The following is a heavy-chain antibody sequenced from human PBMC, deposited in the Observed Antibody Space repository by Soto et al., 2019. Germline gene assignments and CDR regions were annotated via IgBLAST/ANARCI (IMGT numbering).Heavy chain of an antibody. D-gene: IGHD3-3*01. Sequence: ASVKVSCKASGYTFTSYGISWVRQAPGQGLEWMGWISAYNGNTNYAQKLQGRVTMTTDTSTSTAYMELRSLRSDDTAVYYCASFGYYDFWSGFGAFDIWGQGTMVTVSS. CDR1: GYTFTSYG. J-gene: IGHJ3*02. CDR2: ISAYNGNT. CDR3: ASFGYYDFWSGFGAFDI. V-gene: IGHV1-18*04.